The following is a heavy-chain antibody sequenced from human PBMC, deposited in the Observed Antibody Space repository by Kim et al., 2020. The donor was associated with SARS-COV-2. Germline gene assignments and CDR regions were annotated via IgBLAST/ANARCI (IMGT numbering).Heavy chain of an antibody. CDR3: AKEEGASVAGTVMGYFQ. CDR2: ISYDGSNK. V-gene: IGHV3-30*18. Sequence: GGSLRLSCAASGFTFSSYGMHWVRQAPGKGLEWVAVISYDGSNKYHADSVKGRFTISRDNSKNTLYLQMNSLRAEDTAVYYCAKEEGASVAGTVMGYFQ. CDR1: GFTFSSYG. D-gene: IGHD6-19*01. J-gene: IGHJ1*01.